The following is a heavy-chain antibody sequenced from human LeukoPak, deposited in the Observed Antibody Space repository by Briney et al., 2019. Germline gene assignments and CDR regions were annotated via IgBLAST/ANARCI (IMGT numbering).Heavy chain of an antibody. D-gene: IGHD3-9*01. Sequence: GGSLRLSCAASGFTFSSYWMSWVRQAPGKGLEWVANIKQDGSGKYYVDSVKGRFTISRDNAKNSLYLQMNSLRAEDTAVYYCARVSQLRYFDWSRGDLDYWGQGTLVTVSS. CDR1: GFTFSSYW. CDR3: ARVSQLRYFDWSRGDLDY. J-gene: IGHJ4*02. V-gene: IGHV3-7*01. CDR2: IKQDGSGK.